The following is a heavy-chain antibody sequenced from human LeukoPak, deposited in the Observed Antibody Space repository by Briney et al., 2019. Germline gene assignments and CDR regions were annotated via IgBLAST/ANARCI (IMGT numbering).Heavy chain of an antibody. V-gene: IGHV3-23*01. CDR3: AKDEAIAAAGTGDY. Sequence: PGGSLRLSCAASGFTFSGYAMSWVRQAPGKGLEWVSAISGSGGSTYYADSVKGRFTISRDNSKNTLYLQMNSLRAEDTAVYYCAKDEAIAAAGTGDYWGQGTLVTVSS. CDR2: ISGSGGST. D-gene: IGHD6-13*01. CDR1: GFTFSGYA. J-gene: IGHJ4*02.